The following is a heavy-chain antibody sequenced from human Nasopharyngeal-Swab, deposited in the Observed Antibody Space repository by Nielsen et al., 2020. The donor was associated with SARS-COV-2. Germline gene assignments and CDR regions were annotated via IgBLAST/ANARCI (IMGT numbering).Heavy chain of an antibody. CDR2: ISYDGSNK. CDR1: GFTFSSYG. V-gene: IGHV3-30*18. J-gene: IGHJ4*02. Sequence: GESLKISCAASGFTFSSYGMHWVRQAPSKGLEWVAVISYDGSNKYYADSVKGRFTISRDNSKNTLYLQMNSLRAEDTAVYYCANLEGDYWGQGTLVTVSS. CDR3: ANLEGDY. D-gene: IGHD3-3*01.